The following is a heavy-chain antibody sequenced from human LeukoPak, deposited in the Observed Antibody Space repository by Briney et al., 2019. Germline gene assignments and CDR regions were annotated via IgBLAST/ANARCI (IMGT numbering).Heavy chain of an antibody. D-gene: IGHD2/OR15-2a*01. CDR2: ISGSGGST. Sequence: GGSLRLSCAASGFTFSSYAVSCVRQAPGKGLEWVSAISGSGGSTYYADSVKGRFTISRDNSKNTLYLQMNSLRAEDTAVYYCARDSSSFPNYFDYWGQGTLVTVSS. CDR1: GFTFSSYA. V-gene: IGHV3-23*01. CDR3: ARDSSSFPNYFDY. J-gene: IGHJ4*02.